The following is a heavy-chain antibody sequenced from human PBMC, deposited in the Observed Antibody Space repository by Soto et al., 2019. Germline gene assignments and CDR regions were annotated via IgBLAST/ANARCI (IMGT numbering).Heavy chain of an antibody. CDR2: ISNDGRKR. CDR1: RFTFGDYA. CDR3: ARGTSGPQTYFLSGMDV. D-gene: IGHD3-10*01. V-gene: IGHV3-33*05. Sequence: PRLSCKTSRFTFGDYAMHWVRQAPGKGLEWVAYISNDGRKRNYAESMTGRFTISRDNSKNTLFLQMNSLTDADTAVYFCARGTSGPQTYFLSGMDVWGQGTTVTVSS. J-gene: IGHJ6*02.